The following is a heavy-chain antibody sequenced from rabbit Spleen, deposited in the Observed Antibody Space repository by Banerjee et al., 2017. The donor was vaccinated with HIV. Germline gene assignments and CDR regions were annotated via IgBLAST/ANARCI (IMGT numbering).Heavy chain of an antibody. Sequence: QEQLVESGGGLVKPQGSLTLTCKASGFSFSDRDVMCWVRQAPGKGLQWIACINTYTGKAVYATWANGRFTISRTSSTTVTLQMTSLTAADTATYFCARGSATMTMVITGFYLNLWGQGTLVTVS. CDR1: GFSFSDRDV. CDR2: INTYTGKA. D-gene: IGHD2-1*01. J-gene: IGHJ4*01. V-gene: IGHV1S45*01. CDR3: ARGSATMTMVITGFYLNL.